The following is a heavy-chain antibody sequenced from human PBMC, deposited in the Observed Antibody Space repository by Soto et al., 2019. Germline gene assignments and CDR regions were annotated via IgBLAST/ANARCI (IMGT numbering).Heavy chain of an antibody. CDR3: ATGLYYYESSVCWGY. J-gene: IGHJ4*02. D-gene: IGHD3-22*01. CDR2: ISSSSSTI. CDR1: GFTFSSYG. Sequence: EVQLVESGGGLVQPGGSLRLSCAASGFTFSSYGMNWVRQAPGKGLEWVSYISSSSSTIYYADSVKGRFTMSGDDAKNTLYLQMNRLRDEDTAVYYCATGLYYYESSVCWGYWGQGTLVTVSS. V-gene: IGHV3-48*02.